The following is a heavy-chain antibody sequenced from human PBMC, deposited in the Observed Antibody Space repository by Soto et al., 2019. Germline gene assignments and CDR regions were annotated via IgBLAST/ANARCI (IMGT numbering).Heavy chain of an antibody. CDR3: AKDNGNYGSGSFSH. Sequence: EVQLLESGGGLVQPGGYLRLSCAASGFTFGSYAMSWVRQAPGKGLEWVSLISGTGDSSEYANSVKGRFTISRDYSKTTVFLQMNSLRAEDTAVYFCAKDNGNYGSGSFSHWGHGTLVTVSS. D-gene: IGHD3-10*01. CDR2: ISGTGDSS. J-gene: IGHJ4*01. CDR1: GFTFGSYA. V-gene: IGHV3-23*01.